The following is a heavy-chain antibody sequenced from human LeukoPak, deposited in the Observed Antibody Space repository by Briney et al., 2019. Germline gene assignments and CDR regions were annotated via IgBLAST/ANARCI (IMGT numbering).Heavy chain of an antibody. CDR3: AKKGRLGDFPPTEFDS. CDR1: GFIFSNYG. D-gene: IGHD3-16*01. J-gene: IGHJ4*02. V-gene: IGHV3-23*01. CDR2: SGSGGGT. Sequence: GGSLRLSCAASGFIFSNYGMNWVRQAPGKGLEWVSGSGSGGGTYYADSVKGRFTISRDNSKNTLYLQMNSLRAEDTSIYYCAKKGRLGDFPPTEFDSWGQGTLVTVSS.